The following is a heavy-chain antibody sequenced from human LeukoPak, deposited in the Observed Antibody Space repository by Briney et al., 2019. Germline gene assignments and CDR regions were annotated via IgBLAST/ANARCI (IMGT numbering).Heavy chain of an antibody. J-gene: IGHJ3*02. CDR3: AREDGGYCSGGSCLTAGVAFDI. Sequence: PGGSLRLSCAASGFTFSSYSMNWVRQAPGKGLEWVSSISSSSSYIYYADSVKGRFTISRDNSKNTLYLQMNSLRAEDTAVYYCAREDGGYCSGGSCLTAGVAFDIWGQGTMVTVSS. CDR1: GFTFSSYS. V-gene: IGHV3-21*01. D-gene: IGHD2-15*01. CDR2: ISSSSSYI.